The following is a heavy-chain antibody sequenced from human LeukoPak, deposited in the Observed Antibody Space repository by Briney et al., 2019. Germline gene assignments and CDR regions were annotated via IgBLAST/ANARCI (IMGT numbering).Heavy chain of an antibody. CDR3: ARYCTFRTCSATNFDA. D-gene: IGHD2-8*01. CDR2: IKSDGSEI. V-gene: IGHV3-7*01. CDR1: GMTFRSHW. Sequence: PGGSLRLSCAASGMTFRSHWMTWVRQTTGKGLQWLATIKSDGSEIYYLDSVKGRFTISRDNGKNSLYLQMNSLRADDSAVYYCARYCTFRTCSATNFDAWGQGTLVTVSS. J-gene: IGHJ4*02.